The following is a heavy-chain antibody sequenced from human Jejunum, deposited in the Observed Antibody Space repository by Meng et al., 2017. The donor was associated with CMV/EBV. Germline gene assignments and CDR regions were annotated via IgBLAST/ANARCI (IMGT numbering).Heavy chain of an antibody. V-gene: IGHV3-74*01. CDR2: INSDGIAT. CDR1: TFRDDW. Sequence: TFRDDWMHWVRQAPGKGLVWVSRINSDGIATNYADSVKGRFTISRDNAKNSLYLQVDSLRAEDTAVYYCASGFCGSTTCYREFDYWGQGTLVTVSS. CDR3: ASGFCGSTTCYREFDY. D-gene: IGHD2-2*01. J-gene: IGHJ4*02.